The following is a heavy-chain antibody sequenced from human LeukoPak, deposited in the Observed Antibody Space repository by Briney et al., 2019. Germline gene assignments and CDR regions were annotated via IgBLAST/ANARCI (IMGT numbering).Heavy chain of an antibody. CDR3: ARQNTGNSYCSGGSCYFNHAFDI. J-gene: IGHJ3*02. D-gene: IGHD2-15*01. V-gene: IGHV4-4*07. CDR2: IYGSGST. Sequence: SETLSLTCTVSGGSIRSYWSWIRQPAGKGLEWIGRIYGSGSTDYNPSLKSRVTISVDTSKNQFSLKLSSVTAADTAVYYCARQNTGNSYCSGGSCYFNHAFDIWGQGTMVTVSS. CDR1: GGSIRSY.